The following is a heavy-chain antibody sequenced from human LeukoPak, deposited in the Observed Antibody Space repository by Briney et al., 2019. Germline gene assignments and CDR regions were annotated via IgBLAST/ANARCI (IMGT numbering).Heavy chain of an antibody. J-gene: IGHJ4*02. CDR3: ARLDTMIVVHNY. Sequence: PGGSLSLSCAASGFTFSDYYMSWIRQAPGKGLEWVSYISSSGSTIYYADSVKGRFTISRDNAKNSLYLQMNSLRAEDTAVYYCARLDTMIVVHNYWGQGTLVTVSS. CDR2: ISSSGSTI. D-gene: IGHD3-22*01. CDR1: GFTFSDYY. V-gene: IGHV3-11*04.